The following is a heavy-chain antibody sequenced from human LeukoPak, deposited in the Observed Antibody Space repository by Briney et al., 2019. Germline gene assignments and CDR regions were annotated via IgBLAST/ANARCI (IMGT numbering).Heavy chain of an antibody. J-gene: IGHJ6*02. CDR3: ARGLAVAGGYYYGMDV. V-gene: IGHV4-4*07. CDR2: IYTSGST. D-gene: IGHD6-19*01. Sequence: SETLSLTCTVSGGSISSYYWSWIRQPAGKGLEWIGRIYTSGSTNYNPSLESRVTMSVDTSKNQFSLKLSSVTAADTAVYYCARGLAVAGGYYYGMDVWGQGTTVTVSS. CDR1: GGSISSYY.